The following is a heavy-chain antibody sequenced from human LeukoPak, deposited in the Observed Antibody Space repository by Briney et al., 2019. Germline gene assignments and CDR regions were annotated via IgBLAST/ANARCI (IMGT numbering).Heavy chain of an antibody. CDR2: IKSGGYT. J-gene: IGHJ5*01. D-gene: IGHD3-22*01. CDR3: AKDRPNYYESNGDYYRRNGDS. Sequence: PGGSLRLSCAASGFTFANYAMVWVRQTPGKELQWVSAIKSGGYTDYADSVQGRFTMSRDNSKNTLFLQMNSLRAEDTAIYYCAKDRPNYYESNGDYYRRNGDSWGQGTLVTVSS. V-gene: IGHV3-23*01. CDR1: GFTFANYA.